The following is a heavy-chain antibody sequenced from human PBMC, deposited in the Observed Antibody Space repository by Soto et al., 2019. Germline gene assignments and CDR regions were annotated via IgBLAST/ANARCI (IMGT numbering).Heavy chain of an antibody. D-gene: IGHD6-19*01. CDR3: AREAVAGHDAFDI. V-gene: IGHV1-8*01. J-gene: IGHJ3*02. CDR1: GYTFTSYD. CDR2: MNPNSGNT. Sequence: ASVKVSCKASGYTFTSYDINWVRQATGQGLEWMGWMNPNSGNTGYAQKFQGRVTMTRNTSISTAYMELSSLRSEDTAVYFCAREAVAGHDAFDIWGQGTMVTVSS.